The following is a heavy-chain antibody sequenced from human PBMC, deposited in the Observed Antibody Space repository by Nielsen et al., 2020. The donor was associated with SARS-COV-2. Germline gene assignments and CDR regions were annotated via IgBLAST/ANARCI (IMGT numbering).Heavy chain of an antibody. CDR1: GYTFSSFG. D-gene: IGHD1-26*01. CDR2: ISTNNGDT. V-gene: IGHV1-18*01. J-gene: IGHJ3*02. CDR3: ASRRFSGSRYRLDAFDI. Sequence: ASVKVSCKASGYTFSSFGISWVRQAPGQGLEWMGWISTNNGDTNYAQKFQGRVTMTTDTSTSTAYMELRSLRSDDTAVYYCASRRFSGSRYRLDAFDIWGQGTMVTVSS.